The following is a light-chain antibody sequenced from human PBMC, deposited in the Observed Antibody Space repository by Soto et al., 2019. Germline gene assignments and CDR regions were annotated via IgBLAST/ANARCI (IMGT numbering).Light chain of an antibody. Sequence: QSVLTQPASVSGSPGQSIAISCSGTSSDVGEYKSVSWYQHHPGKVPKLVIFEVSNRPSGVSNRFSGSKSGNTASLTISGLQAEDEADYYCSSYINTNTLVFAGGTKLTVL. V-gene: IGLV2-14*01. CDR2: EVS. CDR3: SSYINTNTLV. J-gene: IGLJ2*01. CDR1: SSDVGEYKS.